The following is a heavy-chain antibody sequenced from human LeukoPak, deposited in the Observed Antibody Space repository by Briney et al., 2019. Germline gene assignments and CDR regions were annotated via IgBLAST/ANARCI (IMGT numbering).Heavy chain of an antibody. J-gene: IGHJ6*02. D-gene: IGHD2-2*03. CDR3: AKDPGYCSSTSCYFGYYYYGMDV. CDR1: GFTFSSYA. Sequence: GGSLRLSCAASGFTFSSYAMSWVRQAPGKGLEWVSAISGSGGSTYYADSVKGRFTIPRDNSKNTLYLQMNSLRAEDTAVYYCAKDPGYCSSTSCYFGYYYYGMDVWGQGTTVTVSS. V-gene: IGHV3-23*01. CDR2: ISGSGGST.